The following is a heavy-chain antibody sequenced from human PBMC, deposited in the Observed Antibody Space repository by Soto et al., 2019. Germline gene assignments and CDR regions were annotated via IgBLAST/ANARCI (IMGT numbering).Heavy chain of an antibody. Sequence: GGSLRLSCAASGCTFSSYAMHWVRQAPGKGLEWVAVISYDGSNKYYADSVKGRFTISRDNSKNTLYLQMNSLRAEDTAVYYCARVLGEFWSGYYRNYYYYGMDVWGQGTTVTVSS. V-gene: IGHV3-30-3*01. D-gene: IGHD3-3*01. J-gene: IGHJ6*02. CDR1: GCTFSSYA. CDR2: ISYDGSNK. CDR3: ARVLGEFWSGYYRNYYYYGMDV.